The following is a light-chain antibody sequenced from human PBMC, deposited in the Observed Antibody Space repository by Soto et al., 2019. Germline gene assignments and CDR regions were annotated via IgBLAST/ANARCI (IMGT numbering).Light chain of an antibody. CDR2: GVN. Sequence: QSALTQPASVSGSPGQSITISCTGTSSDVGGYNYVSWYQQHPGKAPKLMIYGVNNRPSGVSNRFSGSKSGNTASLTISGLQAEDEADYYCSSYTSSSTVVFGTGTKLTVL. J-gene: IGLJ1*01. V-gene: IGLV2-14*01. CDR3: SSYTSSSTVV. CDR1: SSDVGGYNY.